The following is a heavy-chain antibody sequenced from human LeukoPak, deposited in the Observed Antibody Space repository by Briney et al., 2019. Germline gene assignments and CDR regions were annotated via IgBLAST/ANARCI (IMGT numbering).Heavy chain of an antibody. Sequence: SETLSLTCTVSGGSISSSSYYWGWIRQPPGKGLEWIGSIYYSGSTYYNPSLKSRVTISVDTSKNQFSLKLSSVTAADTAVYYCARHKQQLDGLDYWRQGTLVTVSS. V-gene: IGHV4-39*01. CDR3: ARHKQQLDGLDY. CDR2: IYYSGST. CDR1: GGSISSSSYY. J-gene: IGHJ4*02. D-gene: IGHD6-13*01.